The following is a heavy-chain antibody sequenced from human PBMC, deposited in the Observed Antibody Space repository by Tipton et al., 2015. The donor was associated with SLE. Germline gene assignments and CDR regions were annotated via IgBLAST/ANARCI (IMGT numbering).Heavy chain of an antibody. D-gene: IGHD5-24*01. Sequence: TLSLTCTVSGGSISSYYWAWIRQPPGKGLEWLGTIYHSGTTHYNPSLKSRLTLSIDTSKNQFSLKLSSVTAADTAVYYCVRLELPATKADYWGPGTLVTVSS. V-gene: IGHV4-59*08. J-gene: IGHJ4*02. CDR3: VRLELPATKADY. CDR1: GGSISSYY. CDR2: IYHSGTT.